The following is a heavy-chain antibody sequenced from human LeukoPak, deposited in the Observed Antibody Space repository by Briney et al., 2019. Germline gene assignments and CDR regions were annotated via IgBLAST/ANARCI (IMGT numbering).Heavy chain of an antibody. CDR1: GYTFTDYY. CDR3: TRHVGAKVWFDP. Sequence: ASVKVSCKASGYTFTDYYMHWVRLAPGQGLEWMGWINPSSGGTNYAQKFQGRVTMTRDTSISTAYMELSRLTFDDTAVYYCTRHVGAKVWFDPWGQGTLVTVSS. V-gene: IGHV1-2*02. CDR2: INPSSGGT. D-gene: IGHD1-26*01. J-gene: IGHJ5*02.